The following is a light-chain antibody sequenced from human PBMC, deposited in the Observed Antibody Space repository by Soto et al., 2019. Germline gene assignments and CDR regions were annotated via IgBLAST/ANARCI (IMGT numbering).Light chain of an antibody. V-gene: IGKV3-11*01. CDR2: DAS. Sequence: TQTPSSLSASVGDRVPITCRSSQSISSYLAWYHQKPGQPPRLLIYDASTRATGIPARFSGSGSGTDFTLTISSLEPEDFAVYYCQQRSNWPITFGQGTRLEIK. CDR3: QQRSNWPIT. J-gene: IGKJ5*01. CDR1: QSISSY.